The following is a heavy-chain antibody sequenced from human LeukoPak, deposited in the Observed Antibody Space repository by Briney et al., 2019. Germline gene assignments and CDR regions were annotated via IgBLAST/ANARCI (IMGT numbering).Heavy chain of an antibody. V-gene: IGHV1-46*01. Sequence: ASVKVSCKASGYTFTSYYMHWVRQAPGQGLEWMGIINPSGGSTSYAQKFQGRVTMTRDTSTSTVYMELSSLRSEDTAVYYCARDFYYDSSGYPLWYFDLWGRGTLVTVSS. CDR3: ARDFYYDSSGYPLWYFDL. J-gene: IGHJ2*01. CDR2: INPSGGST. D-gene: IGHD3-22*01. CDR1: GYTFTSYY.